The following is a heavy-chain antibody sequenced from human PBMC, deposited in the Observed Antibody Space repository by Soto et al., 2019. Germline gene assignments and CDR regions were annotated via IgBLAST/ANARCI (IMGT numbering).Heavy chain of an antibody. Sequence: EVQLLESGGGVGQPGGSLRLSCAATGFSFSGYAMSWVRQAAGKGLEWVSTSGSCASTFYADSVKGRFTISRDNSKNTCYLQIHSLRAEDTAVYYCAKNSKGYSGSSFESWGQGTLVTVSS. J-gene: IGHJ4*02. CDR2: SGSCAST. D-gene: IGHD1-26*01. CDR1: GFSFSGYA. V-gene: IGHV3-23*01. CDR3: AKNSKGYSGSSFES.